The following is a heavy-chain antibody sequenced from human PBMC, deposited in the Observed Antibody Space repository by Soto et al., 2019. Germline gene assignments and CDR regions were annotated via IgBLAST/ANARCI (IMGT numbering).Heavy chain of an antibody. CDR1: GFTFSSHA. J-gene: IGHJ4*02. CDR3: VKSWYSSSWYHRFDY. D-gene: IGHD6-13*01. Sequence: EVQMWESGGGSVQPGGSLRLSCAASGFTFSSHAIGWVRQAPGKGLEWVSIISGGGGNIYYADSVKGRFTISRDKSKNTLSLQMNSLRSEDTAAYYCVKSWYSSSWYHRFDYWGQGTLVTVSS. CDR2: ISGGGGNI. V-gene: IGHV3-23*01.